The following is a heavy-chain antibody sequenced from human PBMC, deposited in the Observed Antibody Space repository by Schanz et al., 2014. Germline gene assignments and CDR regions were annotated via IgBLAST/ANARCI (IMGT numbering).Heavy chain of an antibody. V-gene: IGHV1-18*04. J-gene: IGHJ3*01. CDR1: GYTFTSYG. Sequence: QVQLVQSGAEVKKPGASVKVSCKASGYTFTSYGVSWVRQAPGQGLEWMGWISTYTGKTNYAQRHQVRGTMTTDTATSTAYMELRSLRSDDTAVYYCARNVIATGRGFDLWGPGTMVTVS. CDR3: ARNVIATGRGFDL. CDR2: ISTYTGKT. D-gene: IGHD6-13*01.